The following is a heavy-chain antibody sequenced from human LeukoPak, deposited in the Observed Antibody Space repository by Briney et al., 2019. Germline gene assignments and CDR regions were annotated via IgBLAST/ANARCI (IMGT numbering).Heavy chain of an antibody. CDR2: IIPIFGTA. V-gene: IGHV1-69*05. D-gene: IGHD5-18*01. Sequence: SVKVSCKASGGTFSSYAISWVRQAPGQGLEWMGGIIPIFGTANYAQKFQGRVTITTDESTSTAYMELSSLRSEDTAVYYCASIRGYSYGSFDYWGQGTLVTVSS. CDR1: GGTFSSYA. J-gene: IGHJ4*02. CDR3: ASIRGYSYGSFDY.